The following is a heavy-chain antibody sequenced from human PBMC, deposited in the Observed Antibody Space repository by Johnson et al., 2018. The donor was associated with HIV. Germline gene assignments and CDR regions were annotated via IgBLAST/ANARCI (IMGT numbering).Heavy chain of an antibody. CDR2: ISTDGSTT. CDR3: ARGGNWNKRNALDI. J-gene: IGHJ3*02. CDR1: GFTFSSYW. D-gene: IGHD1/OR15-1a*01. V-gene: IGHV3-74*02. Sequence: EVQLVESGGDLVQPGGSLRLSCAASGFTFSSYWIHWVRQAPGKGLVWVSRISTDGSTTYYAASVKGRFTISSDNAKNTLYLQMNSLRAEDTAVYYCARGGNWNKRNALDIWGQGTMVTVSS.